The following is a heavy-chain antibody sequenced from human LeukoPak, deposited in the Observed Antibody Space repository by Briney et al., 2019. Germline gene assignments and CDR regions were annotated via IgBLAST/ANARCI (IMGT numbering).Heavy chain of an antibody. J-gene: IGHJ4*02. Sequence: AASVKVSCKASGYTFRDYGISWVRQAPGQGLEWMGWISAYSGNTNYAQNFQGRVTMTTDTSTSTAYMELRSLISDDTAVYFCARDPTDFFGVLQMFDYWGQGTLVTVSS. D-gene: IGHD3-3*01. CDR3: ARDPTDFFGVLQMFDY. V-gene: IGHV1-18*01. CDR1: GYTFRDYG. CDR2: ISAYSGNT.